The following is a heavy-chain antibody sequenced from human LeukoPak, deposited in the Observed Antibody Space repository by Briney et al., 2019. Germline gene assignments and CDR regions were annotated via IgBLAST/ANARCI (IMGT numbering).Heavy chain of an antibody. CDR1: GFTFSSYS. J-gene: IGHJ4*02. CDR3: ASPGVYCSGGSCYPH. V-gene: IGHV3-74*01. Sequence: GGSLRLSCAASGFTFSSYSMNWVRQAPGKGLVWVSRINSDGSNTRYADSVRSRFTISRDNAKNTLYLQMNSLRAEDTAVYYCASPGVYCSGGSCYPHWGQGTLVTVSS. CDR2: INSDGSNT. D-gene: IGHD2-15*01.